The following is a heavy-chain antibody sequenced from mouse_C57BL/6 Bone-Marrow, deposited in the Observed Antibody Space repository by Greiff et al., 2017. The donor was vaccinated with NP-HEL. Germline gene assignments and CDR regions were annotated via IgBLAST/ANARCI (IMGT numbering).Heavy chain of an antibody. Sequence: QVTLKESGPGILQPSQTLSLTCSFSGFSLSTFGMGVGWIRQPSGKGLEWLAHIWWDDDKYYNPALQSRLTISKDTSKNQVFLKIANVDTADTATYYCARRGWNYYGSIFYWYFDVGGTGTTVTVSS. V-gene: IGHV8-8*01. J-gene: IGHJ1*03. CDR3: ARRGWNYYGSIFYWYFDV. CDR2: IWWDDDK. D-gene: IGHD1-1*01. CDR1: GFSLSTFGMG.